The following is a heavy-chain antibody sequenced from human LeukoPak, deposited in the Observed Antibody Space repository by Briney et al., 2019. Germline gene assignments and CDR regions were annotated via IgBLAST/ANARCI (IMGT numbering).Heavy chain of an antibody. CDR2: ISGSSNYI. CDR1: GFTFSSYS. D-gene: IGHD1-26*01. V-gene: IGHV3-21*04. J-gene: IGHJ3*02. CDR3: SRAYYVNAFDI. Sequence: PGGSLRLSCAASGFTFSSYSMNWVRQAPGKGLEWVSSISGSSNYIYYADSVKGRFTISRDNAKKSLYLQMNSLRAEDTAVYYCSRAYYVNAFDIWGQGTMVTVSS.